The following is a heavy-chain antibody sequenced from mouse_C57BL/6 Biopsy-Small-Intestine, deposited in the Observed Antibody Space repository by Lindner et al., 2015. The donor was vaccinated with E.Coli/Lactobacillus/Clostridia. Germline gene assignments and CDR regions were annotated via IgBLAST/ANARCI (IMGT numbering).Heavy chain of an antibody. J-gene: IGHJ2*01. CDR3: ASFPSRDLVPYFEY. Sequence: SVKVSCKASGYTFTGYYIHWLRQAPGQGLEWMGWVNSDSGGTNSAQKFQGRVTMTWDTSITTAYMELTRLKSDDTAVYFCASFPSRDLVPYFEYWGQGSLVTVSS. CDR1: GYTFTGYY. V-gene: IGHV1-84*02. CDR2: VNSDSGGT.